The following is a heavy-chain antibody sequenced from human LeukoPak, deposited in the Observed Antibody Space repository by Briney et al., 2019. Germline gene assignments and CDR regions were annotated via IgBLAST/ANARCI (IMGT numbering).Heavy chain of an antibody. CDR3: AKDRYCTSSSCPIDY. V-gene: IGHV3-9*01. CDR1: GNTFNEYA. J-gene: IGHJ4*02. Sequence: GGPLSLSWAAPGNTFNEYARHGFRKAPGKGLEGVSGINWKSDKIGYADSVKGRFTISRDNSKNSLYLQMNSLRVEDTALYYCAKDRYCTSSSCPIDYWGQGTMVTVSS. CDR2: INWKSDKI. D-gene: IGHD2-2*01.